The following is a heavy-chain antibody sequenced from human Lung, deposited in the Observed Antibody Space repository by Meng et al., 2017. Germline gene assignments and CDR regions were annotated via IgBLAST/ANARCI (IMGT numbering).Heavy chain of an antibody. CDR1: GGSFSDYY. CDR3: ARGPTTMAHDFDY. CDR2: INHSGST. V-gene: IGHV4-34*01. Sequence: QVSRQQGGAGLLKPSETLSLTCVVSGGSFSDYYWSWIRQPPGKGLEWIGEINHSGSTNYNPSLESRATISVDTSQNNLSLKLSSVTAADSAVYYCARGPTTMAHDFDYWGQGTLVTVSS. J-gene: IGHJ4*02. D-gene: IGHD4-11*01.